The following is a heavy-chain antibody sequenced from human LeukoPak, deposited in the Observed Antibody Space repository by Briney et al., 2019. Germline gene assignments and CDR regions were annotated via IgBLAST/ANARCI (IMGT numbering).Heavy chain of an antibody. D-gene: IGHD3-16*01. CDR1: GFTFSSYW. CDR3: SATSGRTGGNS. CDR2: IKHDGSET. J-gene: IGHJ4*02. Sequence: GGSLRLSCAASGFTFSSYWMNWARQAPGKGPEWVAYIKHDGSETNYEDSVKGRFTVSRDNVKNSLYLQMNSLRADDTAVYYCSATSGRTGGNSWGQGALVTVSS. V-gene: IGHV3-7*03.